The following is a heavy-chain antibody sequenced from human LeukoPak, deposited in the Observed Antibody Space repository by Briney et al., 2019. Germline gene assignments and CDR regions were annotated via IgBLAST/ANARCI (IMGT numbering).Heavy chain of an antibody. CDR2: IRSQAYGMTI. CDR1: GFTFGHYA. J-gene: IGHJ3*02. D-gene: IGHD2-2*01. Sequence: GGSLRLSCIGSGFTFGHYALAWVRQAPGKGLEWLGFIRSQAYGMTIEYAASVKGRFSISRDNSKSIADLQINSLKTEDTAVYYCARGGDFGVPAPLGIDAFDIWGQGTMVTVSS. CDR3: ARGGDFGVPAPLGIDAFDI. V-gene: IGHV3-49*04.